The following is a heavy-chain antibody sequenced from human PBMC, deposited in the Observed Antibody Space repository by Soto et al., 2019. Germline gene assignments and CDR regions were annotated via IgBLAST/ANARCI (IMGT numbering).Heavy chain of an antibody. CDR3: AKDIARVVGATSYFDY. V-gene: IGHV3-43*01. J-gene: IGHJ4*02. CDR1: GFTFDDYT. D-gene: IGHD1-26*01. CDR2: ISWDGGST. Sequence: GGSLRLSCAASGFTFDDYTMHWVRQAPGKGLEWVSLISWDGGSTYYADSVKGRFTISRDNSKNSLYLQMNSLRTEDTALYYCAKDIARVVGATSYFDYWGQGTLVTVSS.